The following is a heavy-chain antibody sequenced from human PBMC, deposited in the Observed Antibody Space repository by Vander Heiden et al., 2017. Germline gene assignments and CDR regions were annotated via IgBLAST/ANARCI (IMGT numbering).Heavy chain of an antibody. Sequence: EVQLLESGGGLVQTGGYMRLSCKASGLTFRTYGMMWVRQAHGKVLQWVSAISCSGDKSYSIDALKGRFGISRDNSRNTLYLQRDSLRAEDTAVYYCATEQGFYPGIVVVVEGYFQNWGQGTLVTVSS. D-gene: IGHD1-26*01. CDR3: ATEQGFYPGIVVVVEGYFQN. CDR1: GLTFRTYG. CDR2: ISCSGDKS. V-gene: IGHV3-23*01. J-gene: IGHJ1*01.